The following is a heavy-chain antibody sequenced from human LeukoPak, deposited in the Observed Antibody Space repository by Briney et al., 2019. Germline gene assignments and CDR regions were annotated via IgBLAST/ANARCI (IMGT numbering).Heavy chain of an antibody. V-gene: IGHV1-24*01. Sequence: ASVKVSCKVSGYTLTELSMHWVRQAPGKGLEWMGRFDPEDGETIYAQKFQGRVTMTADTSTDTAYMELSSLRAEDTAFYYCVINPPGIAVAGHGYFDYWGQGTLVTVSS. D-gene: IGHD6-19*01. J-gene: IGHJ4*02. CDR2: FDPEDGET. CDR3: VINPPGIAVAGHGYFDY. CDR1: GYTLTELS.